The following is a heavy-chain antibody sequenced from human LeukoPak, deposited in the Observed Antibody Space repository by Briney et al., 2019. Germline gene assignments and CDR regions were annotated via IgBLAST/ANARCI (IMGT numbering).Heavy chain of an antibody. CDR2: ITGSGGTT. V-gene: IGHV3-23*01. CDR3: ARDQALQLVGDS. CDR1: GFTFDTHH. J-gene: IGHJ4*02. Sequence: GGSLRLTCAASGFTFDTHHMSWVRQAPGKGLEWLSDITGSGGTTHYSDSVTGRFTISRDNSKNTLYLQMDSLRVEDTAVYYCARDQALQLVGDSWGQGTLVSVSS. D-gene: IGHD6-13*01.